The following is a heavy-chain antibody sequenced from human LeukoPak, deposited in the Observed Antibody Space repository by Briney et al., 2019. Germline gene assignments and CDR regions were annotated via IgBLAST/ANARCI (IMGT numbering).Heavy chain of an antibody. J-gene: IGHJ5*02. Sequence: GGSLRLSCEASGFSFTSYAMMWVRQAPGKGLQWIATLTGYGGAYYAGSGEGRFIVSRDISKNTFFLQMYSLRAEDTAVYYCAKGAAAGKVDWFDPWGQGTLVTVPS. CDR2: LTGYGGA. CDR1: GFSFTSYA. V-gene: IGHV3-23*01. CDR3: AKGAAAGKVDWFDP. D-gene: IGHD6-13*01.